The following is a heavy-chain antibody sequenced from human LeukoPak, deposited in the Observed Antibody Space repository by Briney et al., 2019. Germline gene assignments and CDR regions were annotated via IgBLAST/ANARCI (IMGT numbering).Heavy chain of an antibody. D-gene: IGHD6-13*01. J-gene: IGHJ4*02. Sequence: PGGSLRLSCAASRFTFRSYAMSWVRQAPGMGLEWVSAISDSGSSTYYADSVKGRFTISRDNSKNTLFLQMNSLRAEDTAVYYCAKMTAAGNFDCWGQGTLVPVSS. CDR1: RFTFRSYA. CDR3: AKMTAAGNFDC. CDR2: ISDSGSST. V-gene: IGHV3-23*01.